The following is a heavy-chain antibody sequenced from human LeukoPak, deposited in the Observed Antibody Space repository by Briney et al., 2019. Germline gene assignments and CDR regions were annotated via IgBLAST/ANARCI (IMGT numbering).Heavy chain of an antibody. Sequence: GGSLRLSCAASGFTFSSYGMSWVRQAPGKGLEWVSAISGSGGSTYYADSVKGRFTISRDNSKNTLYLQMNSLRAEDTAVYYCARNVDTAMYFDYWGQGTLVTVSS. CDR3: ARNVDTAMYFDY. J-gene: IGHJ4*02. D-gene: IGHD5-18*01. CDR1: GFTFSSYG. CDR2: ISGSGGST. V-gene: IGHV3-23*01.